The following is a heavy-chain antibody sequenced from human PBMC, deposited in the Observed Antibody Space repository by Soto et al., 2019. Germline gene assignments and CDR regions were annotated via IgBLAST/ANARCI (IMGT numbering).Heavy chain of an antibody. CDR3: ARGGEEAAGTPPFDC. J-gene: IGHJ4*02. CDR2: IGTAGDT. V-gene: IGHV3-13*01. D-gene: IGHD6-13*01. CDR1: GFTFSSYD. Sequence: EVQLVESGGGLVQPGGSLRLYCAASGFTFSSYDMHWVRQATGKGLEWVSAIGTAGDTYYPGSVKGRFTISRENAKNSLYLQMNSLRAEDTAVYYCARGGEEAAGTPPFDCWGQGTLVTVSS.